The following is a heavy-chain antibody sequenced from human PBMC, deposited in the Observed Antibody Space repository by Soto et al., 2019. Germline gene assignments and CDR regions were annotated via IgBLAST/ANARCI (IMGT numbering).Heavy chain of an antibody. D-gene: IGHD3-10*01. CDR3: AKDISAMVRGVLHYGMDV. CDR2: ISYDGSNK. CDR1: GFTFSSYG. Sequence: GGSLRLSCAASGFTFSSYGMHWVRQAPGKGLEWVAVISYDGSNKYYADSVKGRFTISRDNSKNTLYLQMNSLRAEDTAVYYCAKDISAMVRGVLHYGMDVWGQGTTVTVSS. J-gene: IGHJ6*02. V-gene: IGHV3-30*18.